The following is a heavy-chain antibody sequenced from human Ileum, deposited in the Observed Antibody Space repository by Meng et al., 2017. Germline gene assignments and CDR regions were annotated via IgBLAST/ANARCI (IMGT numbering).Heavy chain of an antibody. V-gene: IGHV4-4*02. CDR3: AREWSGSYRHFDY. J-gene: IGHJ4*02. CDR2: IHHSGST. D-gene: IGHD1-26*01. Sequence: EVSCLGLLKPSGTRSLTCAVSGGSISTSDWWSWVRQPPGKGLEWIGEIHHSGSTNYNPSLKSRVTISVDKSKNQFSLKLNSVTAADTAVYYCAREWSGSYRHFDYWGQGTLVTVSS. CDR1: GGSISTSDW.